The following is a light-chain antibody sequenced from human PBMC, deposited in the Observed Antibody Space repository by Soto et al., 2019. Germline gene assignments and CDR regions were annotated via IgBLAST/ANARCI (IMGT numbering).Light chain of an antibody. J-gene: IGKJ2*01. CDR2: GAS. Sequence: EIVLTQSPGTLSLSPGERATLSCRASQSVSSSSLAWYRQKPGQAPRLLIYGASSRATGIPDRFSGSGSGTDFTLTISRLEPEDFAVYYCQQYGSSPPYTFGQGTKLEIK. CDR3: QQYGSSPPYT. CDR1: QSVSSSS. V-gene: IGKV3-20*01.